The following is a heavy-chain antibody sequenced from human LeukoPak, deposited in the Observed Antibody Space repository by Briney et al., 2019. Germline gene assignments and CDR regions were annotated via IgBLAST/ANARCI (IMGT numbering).Heavy chain of an antibody. CDR2: INHSGST. J-gene: IGHJ4*02. CDR3: ARGGVWFGED. V-gene: IGHV4-34*01. D-gene: IGHD3-10*01. CDR1: GGSFSGYY. Sequence: PSETLSLTCAVYGGSFSGYYWSWIRQPPGKGLEWIGEINHSGSTNYNPSLKSRVTISVDTSKNQFSLKLSPVTAADTAVYYCARGGVWFGEDWGQGTLVTVSS.